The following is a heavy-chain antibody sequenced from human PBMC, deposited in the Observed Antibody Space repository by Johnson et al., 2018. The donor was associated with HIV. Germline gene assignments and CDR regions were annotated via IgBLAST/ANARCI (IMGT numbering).Heavy chain of an antibody. V-gene: IGHV3-66*01. CDR3: VRDRGTMLLDGAFDI. Sequence: VQLVESGGGVVQPGRSLRLSCAASGFTVSSNYMSWVRQAPGKGLEWVSIVYSGGNTYYTDSVKGRFTISIDNSKNTLYLQMNSLRAEDTAVYYCVRDRGTMLLDGAFDIWGQGTMVTVSS. CDR1: GFTVSSNY. J-gene: IGHJ3*02. CDR2: VYSGGNT. D-gene: IGHD3-10*01.